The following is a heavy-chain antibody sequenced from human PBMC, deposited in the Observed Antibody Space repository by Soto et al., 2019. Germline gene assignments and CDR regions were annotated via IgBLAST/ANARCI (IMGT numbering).Heavy chain of an antibody. D-gene: IGHD4-4*01. CDR2: ISYDGSNK. V-gene: IGHV3-30-3*01. Sequence: ESGGGVVQPGRSLRLSCAASGFTFSSYAMHWVRQAPGKGLEWVAVISYDGSNKYYADSVKGRFTISRDNSKNTLYLQMNSLRAEDTAVYYCARPLWRNDYNWGYFELWGRGTLVTVSS. CDR3: ARPLWRNDYNWGYFEL. J-gene: IGHJ2*01. CDR1: GFTFSSYA.